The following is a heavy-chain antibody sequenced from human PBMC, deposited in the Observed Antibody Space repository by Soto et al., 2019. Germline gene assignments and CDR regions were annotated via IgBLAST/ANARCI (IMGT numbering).Heavy chain of an antibody. CDR1: GFTFSAYT. Sequence: QGQLVESGGGVVQPGRSLRLSCAASGFTFSAYTMHWVRQPPGKGLEWVAVISYDGKNEYYTAPVKGRFTVSRDNSKSTLYLQMNSLKSEDTAIYYCARDGYSGRSDGFDIWGQGTMVSVAS. D-gene: IGHD1-26*01. CDR3: ARDGYSGRSDGFDI. J-gene: IGHJ3*02. CDR2: ISYDGKNE. V-gene: IGHV3-30*04.